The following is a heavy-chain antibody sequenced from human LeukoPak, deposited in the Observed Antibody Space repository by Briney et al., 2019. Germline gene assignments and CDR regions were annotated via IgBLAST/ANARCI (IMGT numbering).Heavy chain of an antibody. D-gene: IGHD4-11*01. CDR1: GFTFSNYA. CDR2: MNINGDET. V-gene: IGHV3-23*01. CDR3: AKEWDYSNQPSYGMDV. Sequence: GGSLRLSCAASGFTFSNYAMSWVRQAPGKGLEWVSTMNINGDETHYADSVKGRFTISRDNSKNTLYLHMNSLRADDAAVYYCAKEWDYSNQPSYGMDVWGQGTTVTVSS. J-gene: IGHJ6*02.